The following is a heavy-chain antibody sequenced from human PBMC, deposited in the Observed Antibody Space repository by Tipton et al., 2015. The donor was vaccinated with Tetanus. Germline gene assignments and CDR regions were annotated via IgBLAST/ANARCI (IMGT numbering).Heavy chain of an antibody. CDR3: ASSVGQFCF. CDR1: GGSISSRSYY. D-gene: IGHD3-3*02. J-gene: IGHJ4*01. Sequence: TLSLTCTVSGGSISSRSYYWSWIRQHPVKGLEWIGYIYYTGSTYYNPSLKSRVIISADTSKNQFSLKLSSVTAADTAVYYCASSVGQFCFGGQGTLVPVSS. V-gene: IGHV4-31*03. CDR2: IYYTGST.